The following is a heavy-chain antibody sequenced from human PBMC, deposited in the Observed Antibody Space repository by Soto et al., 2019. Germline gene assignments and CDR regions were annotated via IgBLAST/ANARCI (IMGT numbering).Heavy chain of an antibody. CDR3: ARGTAYYDFWSGFPNTGYGMDV. J-gene: IGHJ6*02. D-gene: IGHD3-3*01. CDR1: GGSISSGGYY. CDR2: IYYSGST. Sequence: SLTCTVSGGSISSGGYYWSWIRQHPGKGLEWIGYIYYSGSTYYNPSLKSRVTISVDTSKNQFSLKLSSVTAADTAVYYCARGTAYYDFWSGFPNTGYGMDVWGQGTTVTVSS. V-gene: IGHV4-31*03.